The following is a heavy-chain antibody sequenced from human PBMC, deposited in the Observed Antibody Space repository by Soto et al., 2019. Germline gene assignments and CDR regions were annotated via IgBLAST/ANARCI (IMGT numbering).Heavy chain of an antibody. CDR1: GFTFSSYS. V-gene: IGHV3-48*01. CDR2: ISSSSSTI. Sequence: PGGSLRLSCAASGFTFSSYSMNWVRQAPGKGLEWASYISSSSSTIYYADSVKGRFTISRDNAKNSLYLQMNSLRAEDTAVYYCARDRKSHYYGSGSYPSIFDYWGQGTLVTVSS. CDR3: ARDRKSHYYGSGSYPSIFDY. D-gene: IGHD3-10*01. J-gene: IGHJ4*02.